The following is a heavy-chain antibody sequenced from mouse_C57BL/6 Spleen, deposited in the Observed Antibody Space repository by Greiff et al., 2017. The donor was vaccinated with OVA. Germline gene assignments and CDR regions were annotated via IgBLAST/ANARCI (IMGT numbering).Heavy chain of an antibody. CDR3: ASTRGSDYFDY. CDR2: INPSTGGT. J-gene: IGHJ2*01. V-gene: IGHV1-42*01. D-gene: IGHD1-1*01. Sequence: EVKLMESGPELVKPGASVKISCKASGYSFTGYYMNWVKQSPEKSLEWIGEINPSTGGTTYNQKFKAKATLTVDKSSSTAYMQLKSLTSEDSAVYYCASTRGSDYFDYWGQGTTLTVSS. CDR1: GYSFTGYY.